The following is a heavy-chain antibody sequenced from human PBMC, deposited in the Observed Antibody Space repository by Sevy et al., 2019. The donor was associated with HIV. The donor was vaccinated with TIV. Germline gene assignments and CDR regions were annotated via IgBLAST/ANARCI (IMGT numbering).Heavy chain of an antibody. CDR1: GFTFSSYA. CDR2: ISGSGGST. CDR3: AKRRERTGYYFDY. Sequence: SGFLRLSCAASGFTFSSYAMNWVRQVPGKGLEWVSAISGSGGSTYYADSVKGRFTISRDNSKNTLYLQMNSLRAEDTAVYYCAKRRERTGYYFDYWGQGTPVSVSS. D-gene: IGHD1-26*01. V-gene: IGHV3-23*01. J-gene: IGHJ4*02.